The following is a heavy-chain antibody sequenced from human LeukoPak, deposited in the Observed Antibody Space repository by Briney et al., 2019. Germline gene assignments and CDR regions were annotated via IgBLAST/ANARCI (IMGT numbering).Heavy chain of an antibody. CDR3: ARSYGVQTPDY. J-gene: IGHJ4*02. V-gene: IGHV4-34*01. CDR1: GGSFIDYY. Sequence: RSSETLSLTCAVYGGSFIDYYWSWLRQPPGKGLEWIGEIDHSGSTTYNPSLKSRVTMSVDTSKNQFSLKLSSVTAADTAVYYCARSYGVQTPDYWGQGTLVTVSS. D-gene: IGHD4-17*01. CDR2: IDHSGST.